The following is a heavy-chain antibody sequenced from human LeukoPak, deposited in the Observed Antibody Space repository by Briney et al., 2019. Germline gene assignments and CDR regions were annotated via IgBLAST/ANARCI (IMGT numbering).Heavy chain of an antibody. CDR2: IWYDGSNK. Sequence: GGSLRLSCAASGFTFSSYSMHWVRQAPGKGLEWVAVIWYDGSNKYYADSVKGRFTISRDNSKNTLYLQMNSLRAEDTAVYYCAREGNWNDEDAFDIWGQGTMVTVSS. CDR1: GFTFSSYS. CDR3: AREGNWNDEDAFDI. V-gene: IGHV3-33*01. J-gene: IGHJ3*02. D-gene: IGHD1-1*01.